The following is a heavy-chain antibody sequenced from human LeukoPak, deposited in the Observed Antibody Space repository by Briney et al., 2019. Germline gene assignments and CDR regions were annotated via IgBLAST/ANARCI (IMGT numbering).Heavy chain of an antibody. Sequence: SVKVSCKASGGTFSSYTISWVRQAPGQGLEWMGRIIPILGIANYAQKFQGRVTITEDKSTSTAYMELSSLRSEDTAVYYCASTTVNYYDSSVLRRAEYFQHWGQGTLVTVSS. D-gene: IGHD3-22*01. J-gene: IGHJ1*01. CDR1: GGTFSSYT. CDR2: IIPILGIA. CDR3: ASTTVNYYDSSVLRRAEYFQH. V-gene: IGHV1-69*02.